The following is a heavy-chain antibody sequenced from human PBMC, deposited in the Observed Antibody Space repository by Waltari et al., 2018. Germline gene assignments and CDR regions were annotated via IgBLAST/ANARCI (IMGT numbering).Heavy chain of an antibody. V-gene: IGHV3-43*01. CDR1: GFTFDDYT. CDR3: AKELGATGGQYYYGMDV. Sequence: EVQLVESGGVVVQPGGSLRLSCAASGFTFDDYTMHWVRQAPGKGLEWVSRISWDGGSTYYADSVKGRFTISRDNSKNSLYLQMNSLRTEDTALYYCAKELGATGGQYYYGMDVWGQGTTVTVSS. CDR2: ISWDGGST. J-gene: IGHJ6*02. D-gene: IGHD1-26*01.